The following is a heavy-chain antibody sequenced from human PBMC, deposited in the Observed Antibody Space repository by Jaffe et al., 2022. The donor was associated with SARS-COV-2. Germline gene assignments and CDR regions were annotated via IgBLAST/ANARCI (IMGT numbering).Heavy chain of an antibody. V-gene: IGHV3-30*18. J-gene: IGHJ6*02. CDR1: GFTFSSYG. Sequence: QVQLVESGGGVVQPGRSLRLSCAASGFTFSSYGMHWVRQAPGRGLEWVAVISYDRSNEYYADSVKGRFTISRDNSKNTLYLQMNSLRAEDTAVYSCAKDRSRWGYGEYGMDVWGQGTTVTVSS. CDR3: AKDRSRWGYGEYGMDV. D-gene: IGHD2-21*01. CDR2: ISYDRSNE.